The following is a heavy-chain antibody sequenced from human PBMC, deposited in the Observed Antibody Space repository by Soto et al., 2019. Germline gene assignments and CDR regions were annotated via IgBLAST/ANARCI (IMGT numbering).Heavy chain of an antibody. CDR3: ARGNYDFWSGPQTTHYGMDV. D-gene: IGHD3-3*01. V-gene: IGHV1-2*02. Sequence: ASVKVSCKASGYTFTGYYMHWLRQAPGQGLEWMGWINPNSGGTNYAQKFQGRVTMTRDTSISTAYMELSRLRSDDTAVYYCARGNYDFWSGPQTTHYGMDVWGQGTTVTFSS. CDR1: GYTFTGYY. J-gene: IGHJ6*02. CDR2: INPNSGGT.